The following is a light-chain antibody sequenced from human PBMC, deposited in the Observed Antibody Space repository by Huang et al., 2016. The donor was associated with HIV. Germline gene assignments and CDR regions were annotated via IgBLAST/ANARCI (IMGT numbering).Light chain of an antibody. CDR1: QSVTKY. Sequence: DIQMTQSPSSLSASVGDRVIITCRESQSVTKYLNWYQHMPGQAPKLVIYGASTLQGGVSSRVSGSGSGTEFTLSSSSLQPEDAATYYCQQSYRLPRTFGQGTSLEI. CDR3: QQSYRLPRT. V-gene: IGKV1-39*01. J-gene: IGKJ2*02. CDR2: GAS.